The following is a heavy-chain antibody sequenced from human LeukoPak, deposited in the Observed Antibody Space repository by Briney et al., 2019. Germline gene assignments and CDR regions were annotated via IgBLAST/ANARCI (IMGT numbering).Heavy chain of an antibody. D-gene: IGHD6-19*01. CDR3: AREMAVAGSGVIDS. CDR1: GYTFTSNY. V-gene: IGHV1-46*01. J-gene: IGHJ4*02. Sequence: ASVTVSCKAFGYTFTSNYMHWVRQAPGQGPEWMGVISPSGGSTTYAQKFQGRVTMTTDTSTNTAYMELRSLRSDDTAVYYCAREMAVAGSGVIDSWGQGTLVTVSS. CDR2: ISPSGGST.